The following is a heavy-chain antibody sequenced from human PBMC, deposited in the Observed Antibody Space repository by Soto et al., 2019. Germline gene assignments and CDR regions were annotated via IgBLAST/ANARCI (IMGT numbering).Heavy chain of an antibody. V-gene: IGHV4-59*12. D-gene: IGHD6-13*01. CDR2: IYYSGRT. CDR1: GGSISSYY. CDR3: ARVFSDSSSFFDP. J-gene: IGHJ5*02. Sequence: SETLSLTCTVSGGSISSYYWSWIRQPPGKGLEWIGYIYYSGRTYYNPSLKSRVTISVDTSKNQFSLKVSSVTGADTAVSYCARVFSDSSSFFDPWGQGTLVTVSS.